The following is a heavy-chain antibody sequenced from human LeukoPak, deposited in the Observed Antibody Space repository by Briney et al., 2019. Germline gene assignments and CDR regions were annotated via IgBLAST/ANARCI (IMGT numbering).Heavy chain of an antibody. V-gene: IGHV4-4*02. J-gene: IGHJ6*02. Sequence: PSGTPSLTCAVSGGSISSSNWWSWVRQPPGKGLEWIGEIYHSGSTNYNPSLKSRVTISVDKSKNQFSLKLSSVTAADTAVYYCARDAQAVAGKGRYYYFGMDVWGQGTTVTVSS. CDR3: ARDAQAVAGKGRYYYFGMDV. D-gene: IGHD6-19*01. CDR2: IYHSGST. CDR1: GGSISSSNW.